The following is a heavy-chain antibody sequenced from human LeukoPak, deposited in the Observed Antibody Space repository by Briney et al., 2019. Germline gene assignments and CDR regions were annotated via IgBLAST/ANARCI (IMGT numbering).Heavy chain of an antibody. Sequence: SETLSLTCSVSGASITSHYWSWIRQPPGKGAECIGYIYNSGSTNYNPSLKSRVTISIDTSKNQFSLRLSSVTAADTAVYYCTRGYNSGWHDYWGQGTLVTVSS. V-gene: IGHV4-59*08. D-gene: IGHD6-19*01. CDR2: IYNSGST. J-gene: IGHJ4*02. CDR3: TRGYNSGWHDY. CDR1: GASITSHY.